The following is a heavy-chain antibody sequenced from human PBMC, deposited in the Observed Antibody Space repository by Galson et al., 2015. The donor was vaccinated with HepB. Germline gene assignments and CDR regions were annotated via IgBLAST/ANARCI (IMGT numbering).Heavy chain of an antibody. Sequence: SLRLSCAASGFSFSSHSMCWVRQAPGKGLEWVAYISAGSTGRYYGASVKGRFTISRDNAKNSVYLYMNSLRAEDTAVYYCARKPASYDYNNMDVGGQGTSVTV. D-gene: IGHD1-14*01. CDR2: ISAGSTGR. CDR1: GFSFSSHS. CDR3: ARKPASYDYNNMDV. V-gene: IGHV3-48*01. J-gene: IGHJ6*02.